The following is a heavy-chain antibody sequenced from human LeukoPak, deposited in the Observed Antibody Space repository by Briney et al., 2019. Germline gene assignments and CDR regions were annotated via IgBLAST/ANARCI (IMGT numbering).Heavy chain of an antibody. CDR3: ARAAGYCTSTSCFLHNNWFDP. Sequence: SQTLSLTCTVSGGSISSGGYYWSWIRQHPGKGLEWMGYIYYSGSTYYNPSLKSRVTISVDTSKNQFSLKLSSVTAADTAVYYCARAAGYCTSTSCFLHNNWFDPWGQGTLVTVSS. CDR1: GGSISSGGYY. D-gene: IGHD2-2*01. V-gene: IGHV4-31*03. J-gene: IGHJ5*02. CDR2: IYYSGST.